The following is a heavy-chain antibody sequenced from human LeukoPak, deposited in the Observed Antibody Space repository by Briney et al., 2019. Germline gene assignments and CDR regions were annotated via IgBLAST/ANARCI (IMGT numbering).Heavy chain of an antibody. D-gene: IGHD3-22*01. CDR1: GFTFSSYA. V-gene: IGHV3-23*01. J-gene: IGHJ3*02. CDR3: TYYYDSSGYLDAFDI. CDR2: ISGSGGST. Sequence: GASLRLSCAASGFTFSSYAMSWVRQAPGKGLEWVSAISGSGGSTYYADSVKGRFTISRDNSKNTLYLQMNSLRAEDTAVYYCTYYYDSSGYLDAFDIWGQGTMVTVS.